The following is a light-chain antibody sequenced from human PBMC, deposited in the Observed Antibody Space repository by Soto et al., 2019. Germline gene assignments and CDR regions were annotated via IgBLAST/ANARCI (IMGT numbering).Light chain of an antibody. CDR2: EVS. V-gene: IGLV2-14*01. CDR3: SSYTSSNTLVV. Sequence: QSALTQPASVSGSPGQSITISCTGTSSDVGSYNYVSWYQQHPGKAPKLMSYEVSNRPSGVSNRFSGSKSGNTASLTISGLQAEDEADYYCSSYTSSNTLVVFGGGTKLTVL. J-gene: IGLJ2*01. CDR1: SSDVGSYNY.